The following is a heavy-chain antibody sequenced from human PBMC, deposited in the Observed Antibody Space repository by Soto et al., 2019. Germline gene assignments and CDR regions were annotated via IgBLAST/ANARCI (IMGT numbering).Heavy chain of an antibody. J-gene: IGHJ4*02. V-gene: IGHV5-51*01. Sequence: PGESLKISCKGSGYSFTSYWIGWVRQMPGKGLEWMGIIYPGDSHTKYSPSFQGQVTISADKSISTAYLQWSSLKASDTAMYYCARQGYCSSTSCYTVDYWGQGTLVTVSS. CDR1: GYSFTSYW. D-gene: IGHD2-2*02. CDR2: IYPGDSHT. CDR3: ARQGYCSSTSCYTVDY.